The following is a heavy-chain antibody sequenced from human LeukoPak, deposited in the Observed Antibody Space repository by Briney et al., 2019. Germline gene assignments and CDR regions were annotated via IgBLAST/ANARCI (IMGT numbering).Heavy chain of an antibody. J-gene: IGHJ6*03. D-gene: IGHD3-3*01. Sequence: KPSDTLSLTCTVSGGPLSSYYWSWIRQPPGKGLECVGYIYYRGSTNYNPSIKSRATISVAPSPEQCSMKLSSVNAADSAVYSCARAPGFYDCWRGPRHYYMDVWGKGTTVTVSS. CDR3: ARAPGFYDCWRGPRHYYMDV. CDR1: GGPLSSYY. CDR2: IYYRGST. V-gene: IGHV4-59*07.